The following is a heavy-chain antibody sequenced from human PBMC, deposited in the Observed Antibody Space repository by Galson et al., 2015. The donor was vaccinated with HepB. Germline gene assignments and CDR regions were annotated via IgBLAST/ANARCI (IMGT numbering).Heavy chain of an antibody. CDR1: DDSISSGGYY. V-gene: IGHV4-31*03. Sequence: TLSLTCTASDDSISSGGYYWTWFRQHPGKGLEWIGYVYRSGFAYYNPSLKSRVAMSVDTSENQFSLKLRSVTASDTAIYYCARDLTCSGGCGFNRYFDLWGRGTLVTVSS. CDR3: ARDLTCSGGCGFNRYFDL. CDR2: VYRSGFA. D-gene: IGHD2-15*01. J-gene: IGHJ2*01.